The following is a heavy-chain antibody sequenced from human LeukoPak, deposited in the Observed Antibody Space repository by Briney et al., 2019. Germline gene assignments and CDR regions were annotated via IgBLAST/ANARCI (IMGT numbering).Heavy chain of an antibody. D-gene: IGHD3-16*01. CDR1: GFSFSDYD. CDR2: ISGRSSHV. V-gene: IGHV3-21*01. CDR3: GRAFPPLRTASAGDL. J-gene: IGHJ4*02. Sequence: PGGSLRLSCSASGFSFSDYDMNWFRQAPGKGLEWISSISGRSSHVYYGDSVKGRFSSSRDSAMNSVFLQMNSLGVDDTAVYYCGRAFPPLRTASAGDLWGQGTLVTVSS.